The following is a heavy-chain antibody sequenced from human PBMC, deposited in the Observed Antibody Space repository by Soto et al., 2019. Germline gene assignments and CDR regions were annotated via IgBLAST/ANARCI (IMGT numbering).Heavy chain of an antibody. CDR3: AREGVSWGNWFDP. V-gene: IGHV4-59*01. CDR2: IYYSGST. CDR1: GGSISSYY. D-gene: IGHD6-13*01. Sequence: QVQLQESGPGLVKPSETLSLTCTVSGGSISSYYWSWIRQPPGKGLEWIGYIYYSGSTNYNPSLKSRVTISVDTSKNQFSLKLSSVTAADTAVYYCAREGVSWGNWFDPWGQGTLVTVSS. J-gene: IGHJ5*02.